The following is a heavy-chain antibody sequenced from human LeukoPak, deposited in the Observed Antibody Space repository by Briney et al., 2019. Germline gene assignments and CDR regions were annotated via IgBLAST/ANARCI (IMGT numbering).Heavy chain of an antibody. CDR1: GGSMSSYY. CDR2: MYRNGST. V-gene: IGHV4-4*07. J-gene: IGHJ4*02. D-gene: IGHD3-3*01. CDR3: ATYDQNMDFDN. Sequence: SETLSLTCIVSGGSMSSYYWSWIRQPAGKGLEWIGRMYRNGSTNYNPFISSRISLSVDTSKKHFSLRLNSVTAADTAVYYCATYDQNMDFDNWGQGALVTVSS.